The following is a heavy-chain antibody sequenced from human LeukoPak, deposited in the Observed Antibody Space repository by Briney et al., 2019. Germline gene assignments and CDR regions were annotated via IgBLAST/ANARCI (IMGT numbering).Heavy chain of an antibody. CDR1: GFTFSSYA. D-gene: IGHD3-3*01. J-gene: IGHJ6*02. V-gene: IGHV3-23*01. CDR3: AKDQLTTEYYYGMDV. Sequence: GASLRLSCAASGFTFSSYAMSWVRQAPGKGLEWVSAISGSGGSTHYADSVKGRFTISRDNSKNTLYLQMNSLRAEDTAVYYCAKDQLTTEYYYGMDVWGQGTTVTVSS. CDR2: ISGSGGST.